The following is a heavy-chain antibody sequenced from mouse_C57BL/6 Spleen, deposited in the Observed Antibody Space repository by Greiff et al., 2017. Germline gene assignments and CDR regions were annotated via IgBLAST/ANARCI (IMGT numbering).Heavy chain of an antibody. CDR3: ARRVTTVEYYVDY. CDR2: IDPSDSET. Sequence: QVQLQQPGAELVRPGSSVKLSCKASGYTFTSYWMHWVKQRPIQGLEWIGNIDPSDSETHYNQKFKDKATLTVDKSSSTAYMQLSSLTSEDSAVYYCARRVTTVEYYVDYWGQGTTLTVSS. D-gene: IGHD1-1*01. CDR1: GYTFTSYW. J-gene: IGHJ2*01. V-gene: IGHV1-52*01.